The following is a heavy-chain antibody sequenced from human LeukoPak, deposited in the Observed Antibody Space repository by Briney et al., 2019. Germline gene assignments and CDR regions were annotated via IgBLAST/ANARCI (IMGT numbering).Heavy chain of an antibody. J-gene: IGHJ6*02. CDR1: GFTFSDSW. CDR3: TTDSSSWYYFGMDV. D-gene: IGHD6-13*01. CDR2: IKSKTDGGTT. V-gene: IGHV3-15*01. Sequence: GGSLRLSRAASGFTFSDSWMSWVRPAPGKGLEGVGRIKSKTDGGTTDYAAPVKGRFTISRDDSKNTLYLQMNSLKTEDTAVYYCTTDSSSWYYFGMDVWGQGTTVTVSS.